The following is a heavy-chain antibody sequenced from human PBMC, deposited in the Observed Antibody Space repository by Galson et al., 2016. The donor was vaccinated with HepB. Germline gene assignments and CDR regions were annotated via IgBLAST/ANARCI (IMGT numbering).Heavy chain of an antibody. CDR2: ITSNGRGT. D-gene: IGHD3-3*01. J-gene: IGHJ5*02. CDR3: ASHSRSSPITIFAVVISPFDP. V-gene: IGHV3-23*01. Sequence: SLRLSCAATGFSFSSHAMSWVRQAPGKGLGRISAITSNGRGTYYADSVHGRFTISRDNSRNTLSLQMNRLRAEDTAVYYFASHSRSSPITIFAVVISPFDPWGQGTLVTVSS. CDR1: GFSFSSHA.